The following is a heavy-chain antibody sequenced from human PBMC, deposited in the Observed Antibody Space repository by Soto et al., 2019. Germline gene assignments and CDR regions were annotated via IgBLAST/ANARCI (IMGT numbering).Heavy chain of an antibody. Sequence: SETLSLTCTVSGDSIDNYYWSWIRQPPGKGLEWIGYIYYTGTTNYNPSLKSRVTISVDMSRNQFSLRLTSVVAADTAVYYCARLGGNHYNWFDPWGQGTLVTVSS. CDR1: GDSIDNYY. J-gene: IGHJ5*02. V-gene: IGHV4-59*08. D-gene: IGHD1-26*01. CDR2: IYYTGTT. CDR3: ARLGGNHYNWFDP.